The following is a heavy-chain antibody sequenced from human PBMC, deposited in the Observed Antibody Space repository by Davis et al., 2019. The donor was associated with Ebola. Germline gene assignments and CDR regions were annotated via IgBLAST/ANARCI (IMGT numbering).Heavy chain of an antibody. V-gene: IGHV3-21*01. D-gene: IGHD3-3*01. CDR3: ARGLYYDFWSGYYRNYYYGMDV. CDR1: GYTFSSYS. CDR2: ISSSSSYI. Sequence: GESLKISCAASGYTFSSYSMNWVRQAPGKGLEWVSSISSSSSYIYYADSVKGRFTISRDNAKNSLYLQMNSLRDEDTAVYYCARGLYYDFWSGYYRNYYYGMDVWGQGTTVTVSS. J-gene: IGHJ6*02.